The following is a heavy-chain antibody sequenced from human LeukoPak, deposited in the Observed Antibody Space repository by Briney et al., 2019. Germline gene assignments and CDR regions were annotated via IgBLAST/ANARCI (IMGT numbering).Heavy chain of an antibody. J-gene: IGHJ5*02. CDR2: INPNSGNT. CDR3: ARQTDGNWFDP. V-gene: IGHV1-8*02. CDR1: GYTFTAYY. Sequence: ASVKVSCKASGYTFTAYYMHWVRQAPGQGLEWMGWINPNSGNTGYAQKFQGRVTMTRNTSISTAYMELSSLRSEDTAVYYCARQTDGNWFDPWGQGTLVTVSS. D-gene: IGHD5-24*01.